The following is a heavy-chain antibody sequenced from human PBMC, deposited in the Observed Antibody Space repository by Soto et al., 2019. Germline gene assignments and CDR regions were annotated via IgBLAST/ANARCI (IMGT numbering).Heavy chain of an antibody. CDR3: AKVREVVVTTPFYFDY. J-gene: IGHJ4*02. V-gene: IGHV3-23*01. D-gene: IGHD3-22*01. CDR1: GFSFSSYA. Sequence: EVQLLVSGGGLVQPGGSLRLSCAASGFSFSSYAMSWVRQPPGKGLEWVSVVGGSGGSTYYADSVKGRFTISRDNSKNTLHLQMNSLRAEDTAVYYCAKVREVVVTTPFYFDYWGQGTLVTVSS. CDR2: VGGSGGST.